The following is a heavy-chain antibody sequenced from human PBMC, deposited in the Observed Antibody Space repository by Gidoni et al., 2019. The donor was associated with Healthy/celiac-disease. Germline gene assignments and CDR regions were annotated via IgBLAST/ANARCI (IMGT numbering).Heavy chain of an antibody. CDR1: GGSISSSSYY. Sequence: QLQLQESGPGLVKPSETLSLTCTVSGGSISSSSYYWGWIRQPPGKGLEWIGSIYYSGSTYYNPSLKSRVTISVDTSKNQFSLKLSSVTAADTAVYYCASSQTVDTAMAPGDWGQGTLVTVSS. CDR3: ASSQTVDTAMAPGD. V-gene: IGHV4-39*01. CDR2: IYYSGST. D-gene: IGHD5-18*01. J-gene: IGHJ4*02.